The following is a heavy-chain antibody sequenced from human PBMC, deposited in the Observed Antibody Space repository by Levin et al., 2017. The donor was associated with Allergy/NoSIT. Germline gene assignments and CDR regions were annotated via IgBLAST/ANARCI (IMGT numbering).Heavy chain of an antibody. J-gene: IGHJ5*02. CDR1: GYTFTSYG. CDR3: ARLRHWSGYLGVMEWFWFDP. V-gene: IGHV1-18*01. CDR2: ISAYNGNT. D-gene: IGHD3-3*01. Sequence: GESLKISCKASGYTFTSYGISWVRQAPGQGLEWMGWISAYNGNTNYAQKLQGRVTMTTDTSTSTAYMELRSLRSDDTAVYYCARLRHWSGYLGVMEWFWFDPWGQGTLVTVSS.